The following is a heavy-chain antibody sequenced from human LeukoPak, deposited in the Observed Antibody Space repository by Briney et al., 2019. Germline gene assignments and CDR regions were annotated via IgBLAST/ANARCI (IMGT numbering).Heavy chain of an antibody. CDR3: ARETPDIVVVPAANFDY. CDR2: INSSSSTI. Sequence: GGSLRLSCAASGFTFSSYSMNWVRQAPGQGLEWVSYINSSSSTIYYADSLKGRFTISRDNAKNSLYLQMNSLRAEDTAVYYCARETPDIVVVPAANFDYWGQGTLVTVSS. CDR1: GFTFSSYS. D-gene: IGHD2-2*01. J-gene: IGHJ4*02. V-gene: IGHV3-48*01.